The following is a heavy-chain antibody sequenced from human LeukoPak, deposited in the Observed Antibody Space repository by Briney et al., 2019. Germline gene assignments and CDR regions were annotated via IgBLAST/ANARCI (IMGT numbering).Heavy chain of an antibody. CDR3: ARTRREEGYGYYFDY. CDR1: GYTFTSYG. Sequence: SVKVSCKASGYTFTSYGISWVRQAPGQGLEWMGWISAYNGNTNYAQKLQGRVTMTTDTSTSTAYMELRSLRSDDTAVYYCARTRREEGYGYYFDYWGQGTLVTVSS. CDR2: ISAYNGNT. J-gene: IGHJ4*02. D-gene: IGHD5-18*01. V-gene: IGHV1-18*01.